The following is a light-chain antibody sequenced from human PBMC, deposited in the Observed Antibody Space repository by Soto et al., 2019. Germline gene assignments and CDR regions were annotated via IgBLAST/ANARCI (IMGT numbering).Light chain of an antibody. Sequence: EIVLTQSTVTLYLSPGERDTRSCRVSQSVRTYLAWYQVKPGQAPRLLIYDSSRRASGVPARFSGSGSGTDFTLSISSLEPEAFALYYCQQRTTWPPITFGQRKRLVI. CDR2: DSS. CDR3: QQRTTWPPIT. CDR1: QSVRTY. V-gene: IGKV3-11*01. J-gene: IGKJ5*01.